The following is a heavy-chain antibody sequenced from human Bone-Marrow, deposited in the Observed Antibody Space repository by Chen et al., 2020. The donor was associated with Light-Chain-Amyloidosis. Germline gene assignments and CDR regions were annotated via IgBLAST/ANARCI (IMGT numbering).Heavy chain of an antibody. CDR1: GFTFSSYA. CDR3: ASRDSSSSSGYYYYGMDV. D-gene: IGHD6-6*01. CDR2: ISYDGSNK. Sequence: QVQLVESGGGVVQPGRSLRLSCAASGFTFSSYAMNWVRQAPGKGLEWVAVISYDGSNKYYADSVKGRFTISRDNSKNTLYLQMNSLRAEDTAVYYCASRDSSSSSGYYYYGMDVWGQGTTVTVSS. V-gene: IGHV3-30-3*01. J-gene: IGHJ6*02.